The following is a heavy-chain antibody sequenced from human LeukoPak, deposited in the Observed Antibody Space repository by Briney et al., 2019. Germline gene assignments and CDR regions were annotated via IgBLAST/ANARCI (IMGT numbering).Heavy chain of an antibody. CDR3: ARGLSGYYYYYMDV. J-gene: IGHJ6*03. CDR1: GGSISSGGYY. CDR2: IYYSGST. V-gene: IGHV4-31*03. D-gene: IGHD3-22*01. Sequence: SETLSLTCTVSGGSISSGGYYWSWIRQPPGKGLEWIGYIYYSGSTYYNPSLKSRVTISVDTSKNQFSLKLSSVTAADTAVYYCARGLSGYYYYYMDVWGKGTTVTVSS.